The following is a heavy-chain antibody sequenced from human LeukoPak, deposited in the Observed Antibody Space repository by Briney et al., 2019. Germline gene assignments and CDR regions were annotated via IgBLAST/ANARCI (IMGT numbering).Heavy chain of an antibody. CDR2: IYPGDSDT. Sequence: HGESLKISCKGSGYSFTSYWSAWVRQMPGKGLEWMGIIYPGDSDTRYSPSFQGQVTVSADKSISTVYLQWSSLKASDTAMYYCARQGSYFDYWAQGTLVTVSS. J-gene: IGHJ4*02. CDR1: GYSFTSYW. CDR3: ARQGSYFDY. V-gene: IGHV5-51*01.